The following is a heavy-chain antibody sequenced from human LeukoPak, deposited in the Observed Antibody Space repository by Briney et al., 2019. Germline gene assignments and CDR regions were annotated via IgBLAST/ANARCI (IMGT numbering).Heavy chain of an antibody. D-gene: IGHD5-18*01. CDR1: GYTFTGYY. CDR2: INPNSGGT. CDR3: ARGARVAMVIYYYYYMDV. J-gene: IGHJ6*03. V-gene: IGHV1-2*02. Sequence: ASVKVSCKASGYTFTGYYMHWVRQAPGQGLEWMGWINPNSGGTNYAQEFQGRVTMTRDTSISTAYMELSRLRSEDTAVYYCARGARVAMVIYYYYYMDVWGKGTTVTVS.